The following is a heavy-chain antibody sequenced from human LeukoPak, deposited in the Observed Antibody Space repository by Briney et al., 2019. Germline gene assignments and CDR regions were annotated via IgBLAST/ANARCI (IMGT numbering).Heavy chain of an antibody. D-gene: IGHD6-13*01. V-gene: IGHV3-7*01. Sequence: GGSLRLSCAASGFTFSSYWMSWVRQAPGKGLEWVANIKEDGSEKYYVDSVNGRFTISRDNAKNSLYLQMNSLRAEDTAVYYCAREISSWYRTEGRFDPWGQGTLVTVSS. CDR1: GFTFSSYW. CDR2: IKEDGSEK. J-gene: IGHJ5*02. CDR3: AREISSWYRTEGRFDP.